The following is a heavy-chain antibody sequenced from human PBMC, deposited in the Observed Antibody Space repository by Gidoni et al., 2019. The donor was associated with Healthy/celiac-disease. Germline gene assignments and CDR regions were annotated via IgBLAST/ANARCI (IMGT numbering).Heavy chain of an antibody. CDR1: GFTFNSYA. CDR2: ISGTGNSA. D-gene: IGHD5-12*01. V-gene: IGHV3-23*01. CDR3: AKEENSGHADLSE. J-gene: IGHJ4*02. Sequence: EVQLLESGGGLVQPGGSLRHSCAASGFTFNSYAMTWVRQAPGKGLEWVSTISGTGNSAYYAESVKGRFSIFRDSSKNTLSLQMNSLSAEDTAVYYCAKEENSGHADLSEWGQGTLVTVSS.